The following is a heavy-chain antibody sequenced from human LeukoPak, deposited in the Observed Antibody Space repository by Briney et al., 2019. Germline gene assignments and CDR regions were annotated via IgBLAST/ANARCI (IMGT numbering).Heavy chain of an antibody. D-gene: IGHD3-10*01. CDR1: GGSFSGYY. CDR2: INHSGNT. CDR3: ARLRTIRKHGSGSYRTYYYYYMDV. Sequence: SETLSLTCAVYGGSFSGYYWSWIRQPPGKGVEWIGEINHSGNTNYNPSLKSRVTISVDTSKNQFSLKLSSVTAADTAVYYCARLRTIRKHGSGSYRTYYYYYMDVWGKGTTVTISS. J-gene: IGHJ6*03. V-gene: IGHV4-34*01.